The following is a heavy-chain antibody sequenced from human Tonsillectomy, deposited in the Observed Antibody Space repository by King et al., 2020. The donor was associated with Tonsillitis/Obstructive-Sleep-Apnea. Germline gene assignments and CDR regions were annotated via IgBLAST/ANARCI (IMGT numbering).Heavy chain of an antibody. Sequence: VQLVESGGGVVQPGRSLRLSCTASGFTFSGYAMHWVRQAPGKGLEWVTLISYDGNNKYYADSVKGRFTISRDNSKNTLSLRMNSLRPEDTAVYYCARDRGDYSSGRGYFDYWGQGTLVTVSS. D-gene: IGHD3-10*01. V-gene: IGHV3-30*04. CDR3: ARDRGDYSSGRGYFDY. J-gene: IGHJ4*02. CDR1: GFTFSGYA. CDR2: ISYDGNNK.